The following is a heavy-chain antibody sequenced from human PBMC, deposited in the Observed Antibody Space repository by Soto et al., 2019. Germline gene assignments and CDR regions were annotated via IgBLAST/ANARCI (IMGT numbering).Heavy chain of an antibody. CDR3: AKSLSGSGSYAYTGYYYYGMDV. Sequence: GGSLRLSCAASGFTFSSYAMSWVRQAPGKGLEWVSAISGSGGSTYYADSVKGRFTISRDNSKNTLYLQMNSLRAEDTAVYYCAKSLSGSGSYAYTGYYYYGMDVWGQGTTVTVAS. CDR2: ISGSGGST. D-gene: IGHD3-16*01. V-gene: IGHV3-23*01. CDR1: GFTFSSYA. J-gene: IGHJ6*02.